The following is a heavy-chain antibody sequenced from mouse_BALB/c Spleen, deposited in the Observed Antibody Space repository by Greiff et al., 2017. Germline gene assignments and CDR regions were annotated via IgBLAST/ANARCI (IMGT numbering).Heavy chain of an antibody. D-gene: IGHD2-10*02. V-gene: IGHV14-3*02. J-gene: IGHJ3*01. CDR2: IDPANGNT. Sequence: VQLQQSGAELVKPGASVKLSCTASGFNIKDTYMHWVKQRPEQGLEWIGRIDPANGNTKYDPKFQGKATITADTSSNTAYLQLSSLTSEDTAVYYCAREGYGNDAWFAYWGQGTLVTVSA. CDR1: GFNIKDTY. CDR3: AREGYGNDAWFAY.